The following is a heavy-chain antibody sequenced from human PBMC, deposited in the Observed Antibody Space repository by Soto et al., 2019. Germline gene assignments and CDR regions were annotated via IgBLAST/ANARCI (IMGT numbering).Heavy chain of an antibody. V-gene: IGHV3-9*01. CDR1: GFSFDDYA. D-gene: IGHD6-13*01. CDR2: MSWNSDTI. J-gene: IGHJ6*02. CDR3: ARDMRRYSNNWHVEGVGFNYDIDV. Sequence: EVQLVESGGGLVQPGRSLKLSCAASGFSFDDYAMHWVRQVPGKGLEWVSGMSWNSDTIAYADSVKGRFSISRDNTRNSLHLQMNSLRREDTALYYCARDMRRYSNNWHVEGVGFNYDIDVWGQGTTVTGSS.